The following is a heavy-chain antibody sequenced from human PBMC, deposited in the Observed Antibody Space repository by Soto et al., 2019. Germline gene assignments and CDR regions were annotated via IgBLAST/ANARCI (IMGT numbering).Heavy chain of an antibody. CDR1: GFTFSSYG. CDR2: ISSTSSTI. Sequence: PGGSLRLSCAASGFTFSSYGMHWVRQAPGKGLEWVSYISSTSSTIYYADSVKGRFTISRDNAKNSLYLQMNSLRAEDTAVYYCAREWEPDAFDIWGQGTMVTVSS. V-gene: IGHV3-48*01. J-gene: IGHJ3*02. CDR3: AREWEPDAFDI. D-gene: IGHD1-26*01.